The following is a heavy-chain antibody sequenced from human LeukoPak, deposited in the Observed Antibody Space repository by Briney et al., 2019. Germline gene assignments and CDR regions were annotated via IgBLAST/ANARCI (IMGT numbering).Heavy chain of an antibody. CDR2: ISGSGAST. J-gene: IGHJ4*02. Sequence: GGSLRLSCAASGFTFSSFAMSWVRQAPGKGLEWVSSISGSGASTYYADSVKGRLTISRDNSKNTLYLQMNSLRAEDTAVYYCAKGRGSPFYFEYWGQGTLVTVTS. CDR1: GFTFSSFA. CDR3: AKGRGSPFYFEY. V-gene: IGHV3-23*01. D-gene: IGHD1-26*01.